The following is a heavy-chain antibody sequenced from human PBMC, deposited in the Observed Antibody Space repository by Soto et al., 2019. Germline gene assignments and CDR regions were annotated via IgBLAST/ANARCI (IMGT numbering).Heavy chain of an antibody. Sequence: QVHLVQSGAEVEKPGASVKVSCKASGYSFTSYGIAWVRQAPGQGPEWMGWISPNNGRTNYAQNVKDRVVMTTDISTNTVFLELRSLKSDDTAMYYCGRCRTDSYAMDVWGQGTTVIVAS. V-gene: IGHV1-18*01. J-gene: IGHJ6*02. D-gene: IGHD2-8*02. CDR1: GYSFTSYG. CDR3: GRCRTDSYAMDV. CDR2: ISPNNGRT.